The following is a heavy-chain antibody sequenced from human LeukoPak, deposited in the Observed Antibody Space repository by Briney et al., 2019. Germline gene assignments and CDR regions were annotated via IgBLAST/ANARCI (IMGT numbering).Heavy chain of an antibody. CDR3: ARGRITIFEATDAFDI. CDR1: GYTFTSYD. Sequence: APVKVSCKASGYTFTSYDINWVRQATGQGLEWMGWMNPNSGNTGYAQKFQGRVTMTRNTSISTAYMELSSLRSEDTAVYYCARGRITIFEATDAFDIWGQGTMVTVSS. CDR2: MNPNSGNT. J-gene: IGHJ3*02. D-gene: IGHD3-3*01. V-gene: IGHV1-8*01.